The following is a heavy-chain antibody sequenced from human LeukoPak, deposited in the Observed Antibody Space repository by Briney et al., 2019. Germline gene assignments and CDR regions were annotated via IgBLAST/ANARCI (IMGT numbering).Heavy chain of an antibody. CDR1: GGSFSGYY. CDR3: ARRNYYDSSGYYYIYYFDY. D-gene: IGHD3-22*01. Sequence: SETLSLTCAVYGGSFSGYYWSWIRQPPGKGLEWIGEINHSGSTNYNPSLKSRVTISVDTSKNQFSLKLSSVTAADTAVYYCARRNYYDSSGYYYIYYFDYWGQGTLVTVSS. V-gene: IGHV4-34*01. J-gene: IGHJ4*02. CDR2: INHSGST.